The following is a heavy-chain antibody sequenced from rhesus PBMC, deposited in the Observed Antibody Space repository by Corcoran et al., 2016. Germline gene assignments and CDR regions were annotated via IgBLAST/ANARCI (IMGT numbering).Heavy chain of an antibody. CDR1: GGSISNSYW. CDR2: IPGSGTNT. CDR3: ATDLKT. Sequence: QVQLQESGPGVLKPSETLSLTCAVSGGSISNSYWWTWNRQPPGKGLEWIEYIPGSGTNTNNNPSLKSRVTISKDTSNTQFSLKLNSVTAADTAVYYCATDLKTWGQGVLVTVSS. J-gene: IGHJ4*01. V-gene: IGHV4S10*01.